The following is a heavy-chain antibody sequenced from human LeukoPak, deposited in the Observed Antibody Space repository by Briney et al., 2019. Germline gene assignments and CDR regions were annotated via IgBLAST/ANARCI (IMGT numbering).Heavy chain of an antibody. CDR3: ATVGSGRPDAFDI. D-gene: IGHD3-10*01. V-gene: IGHV1-24*01. CDR1: GYTLTELS. CDR2: LDPEDGET. J-gene: IGHJ3*02. Sequence: ASVKVSCKVSGYTLTELSMHWVRQAPGKGLEWMGGLDPEDGETIYAQKFQGRVTMTEDTSTDTAYMELSSLRSEDTAVYYCATVGSGRPDAFDIWGQGTMVTVSS.